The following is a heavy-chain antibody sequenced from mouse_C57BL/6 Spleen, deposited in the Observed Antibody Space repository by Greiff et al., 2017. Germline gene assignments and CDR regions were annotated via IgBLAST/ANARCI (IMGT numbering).Heavy chain of an antibody. D-gene: IGHD1-1*01. J-gene: IGHJ2*01. CDR3: ARQSTYYYGSSYGDY. Sequence: EVMLLESGGDLVKPGGSLKLSCAASGFTFSSYGMSWVRQTPDKRLEWVAPISSGGSYTYYPDSVKGRFTISSNNAKNTLYLQMSSLKSEDTAMYYCARQSTYYYGSSYGDYWGQGTTLTVSS. V-gene: IGHV5-6*01. CDR2: ISSGGSYT. CDR1: GFTFSSYG.